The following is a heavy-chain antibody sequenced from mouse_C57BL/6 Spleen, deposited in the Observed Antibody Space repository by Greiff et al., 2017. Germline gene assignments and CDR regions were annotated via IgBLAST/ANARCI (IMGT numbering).Heavy chain of an antibody. CDR2: IHPSDSDN. CDR3: AISTVVAYYFDY. D-gene: IGHD1-1*01. V-gene: IGHV1-74*01. Sequence: QVQLQQPGAELVKPGASVKVSCKASGYIFTSYWMHWVKQRPGQGLEWIGRIHPSDSDNNYNQKFKGKATLTVDKSSSSAYMQLRSLTSEDSAVYYCAISTVVAYYFDYWGQGTTLTVSS. CDR1: GYIFTSYW. J-gene: IGHJ2*01.